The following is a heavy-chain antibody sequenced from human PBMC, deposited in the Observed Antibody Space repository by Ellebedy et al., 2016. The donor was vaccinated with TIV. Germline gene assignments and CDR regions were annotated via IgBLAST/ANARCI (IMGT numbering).Heavy chain of an antibody. Sequence: AASVKVSCKASGYTFTGYYMHWVRQAPGQGLEWMGWINPNSGGTNYAQKFQGRVTMTRDTSISTAYMELSRLRSEDTAVYYCAREGKSGWYVYGMDVWGQGTTVTVSS. CDR2: INPNSGGT. J-gene: IGHJ6*02. V-gene: IGHV1-2*02. CDR1: GYTFTGYY. D-gene: IGHD6-19*01. CDR3: AREGKSGWYVYGMDV.